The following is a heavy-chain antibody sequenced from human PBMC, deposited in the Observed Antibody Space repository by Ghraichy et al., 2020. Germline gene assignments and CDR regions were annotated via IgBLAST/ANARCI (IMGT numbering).Heavy chain of an antibody. Sequence: GESLNISCAASGFTFSSYWMSWVRQAPGKWLEWVANIKQDGSEKYYVDSVKGRFTISRDNAKNSLYLQMNSLRAEDTAVYYCARDSSALLLSIAAAGDLDYWGQGTLVTVSS. CDR2: IKQDGSEK. CDR1: GFTFSSYW. V-gene: IGHV3-7*01. D-gene: IGHD6-13*01. J-gene: IGHJ4*02. CDR3: ARDSSALLLSIAAAGDLDY.